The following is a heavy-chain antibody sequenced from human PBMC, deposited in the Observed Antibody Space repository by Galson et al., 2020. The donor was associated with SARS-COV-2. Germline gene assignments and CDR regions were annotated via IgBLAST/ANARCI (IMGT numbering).Heavy chain of an antibody. V-gene: IGHV3-30*14. CDR3: ARGGVFWLWEGRSHFAH. J-gene: IGHJ4*02. Sequence: PGRSLRLSCAASGFTFQNFAMHWFRQAPGKGLEWTAVISYEGSKTFYADSLQGRSTISRDNAANTLYLQSNSLTGDDTAMYYCARGGVFWLWEGRSHFAHWGRGTLVTVSS. D-gene: IGHD3-3*01. CDR1: GFTFQNFA. CDR2: ISYEGSKT.